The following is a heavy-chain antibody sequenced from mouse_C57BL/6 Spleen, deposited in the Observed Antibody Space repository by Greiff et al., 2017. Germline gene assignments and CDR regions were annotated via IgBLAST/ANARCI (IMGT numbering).Heavy chain of an antibody. Sequence: VQLQQSGPVLVKPGASVKMSCKASGYTFTDYYMNWVKQSHGKSLEWIGVINPYNGGTSYNQKFKGKATLTVDKSSSTAYMERNSLTSEDSAVYYCARVGDFHGYYFDYWCQGTTLTVSS. CDR2: INPYNGGT. D-gene: IGHD4-1*01. J-gene: IGHJ2*01. CDR3: ARVGDFHGYYFDY. CDR1: GYTFTDYY. V-gene: IGHV1-19*01.